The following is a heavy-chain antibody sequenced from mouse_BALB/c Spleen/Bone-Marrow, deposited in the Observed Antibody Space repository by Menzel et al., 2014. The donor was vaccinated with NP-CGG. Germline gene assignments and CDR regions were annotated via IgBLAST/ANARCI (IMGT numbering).Heavy chain of an antibody. Sequence: VNVVESGPGLVVPSQSLSITCTVSGFSLTGYGVNWVRQPPGKGLEWLGMIWGDGSTDYNSALKSRLSISKDNSKSQVFLKMNSLQTDDTARYYCARELGHYAMDYWGQGTSVTVSS. J-gene: IGHJ4*01. CDR1: GFSLTGYG. CDR2: IWGDGST. D-gene: IGHD4-1*01. CDR3: ARELGHYAMDY. V-gene: IGHV2-6-7*01.